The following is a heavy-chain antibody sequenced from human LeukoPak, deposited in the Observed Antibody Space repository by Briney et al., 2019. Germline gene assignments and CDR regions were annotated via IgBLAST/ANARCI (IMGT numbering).Heavy chain of an antibody. V-gene: IGHV3-33*05. Sequence: GGSLRLSCAASGFTFSRFGMHWVRQPPGKGLEWVAVFSYNGINKDYAGSVKGRFTISRDNSKNTLSLQMDSLRAEDTAMYYCARGLYTNGWYYYDYWGQGTLVTVSS. J-gene: IGHJ4*02. CDR3: ARGLYTNGWYYYDY. D-gene: IGHD6-19*01. CDR1: GFTFSRFG. CDR2: FSYNGINK.